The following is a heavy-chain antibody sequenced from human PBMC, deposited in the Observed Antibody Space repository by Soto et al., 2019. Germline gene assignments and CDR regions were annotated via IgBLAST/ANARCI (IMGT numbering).Heavy chain of an antibody. J-gene: IGHJ5*02. V-gene: IGHV4-31*03. CDR2: IYYSGST. CDR1: NGINRGGGYY. Sequence: TEPQTVTVANGINRGGGYYWNRNRQHPGKGLEWIGYIYYSGSTYYNPSLKSRVTISVDTSKNQFSLKLSSVTAADTAVYYCARDKSSGWPTRWFDPWGQGTLVTVSS. D-gene: IGHD6-19*01. CDR3: ARDKSSGWPTRWFDP.